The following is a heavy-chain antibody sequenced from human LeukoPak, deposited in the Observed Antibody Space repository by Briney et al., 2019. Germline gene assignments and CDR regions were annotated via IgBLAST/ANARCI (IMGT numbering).Heavy chain of an antibody. V-gene: IGHV3-23*01. J-gene: IGHJ4*02. CDR2: ISDSGDGT. D-gene: IGHD5-24*01. CDR3: AKDLAAITTDAFDI. CDR1: GFTFRTYA. Sequence: GGSLRLSCAASGFTFRTYAMSWVRQAPGKGLEWVSGISDSGDGTYYAESVKGRFTISRDNSKNTVFLQMNSLRAEDTAVYYCAKDLAAITTDAFDIWGQGTLVTVSS.